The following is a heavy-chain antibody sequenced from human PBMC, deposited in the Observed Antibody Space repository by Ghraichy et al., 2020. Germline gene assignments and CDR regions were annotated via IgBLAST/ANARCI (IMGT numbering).Heavy chain of an antibody. Sequence: GGPLRLSCEASGFTFSRYWMTWVRQAPGKGLEWVANIEQDGSERNYVESVRGRFTISRDNAKNSQYLEMNSLRDEDTAVYYCARDGGSSWYKADAFAIWGKGTMVTVSS. CDR1: GFTFSRYW. D-gene: IGHD6-13*01. CDR2: IEQDGSER. J-gene: IGHJ3*02. CDR3: ARDGGSSWYKADAFAI. V-gene: IGHV3-7*04.